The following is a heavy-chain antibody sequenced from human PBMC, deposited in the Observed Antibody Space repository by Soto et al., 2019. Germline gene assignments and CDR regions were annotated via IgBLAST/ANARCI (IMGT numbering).Heavy chain of an antibody. CDR3: AGGALSEWELLEYYYYYGMDV. Sequence: GASVKVSCKASGGTFSSYAISWVRQAPGQGLEWMGGIIPIFGTANYAQKFQGRVTITADKSTSTAYMELSSLRSEDTAGYYCAGGALSEWELLEYYYYYGMDVWGQGTTVTVSS. D-gene: IGHD1-26*01. V-gene: IGHV1-69*06. CDR2: IIPIFGTA. CDR1: GGTFSSYA. J-gene: IGHJ6*02.